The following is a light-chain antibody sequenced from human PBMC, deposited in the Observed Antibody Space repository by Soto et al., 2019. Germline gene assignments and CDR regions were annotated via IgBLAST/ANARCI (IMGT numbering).Light chain of an antibody. Sequence: QPVLTQSPSASASLGASVTLTCTLISGHSTYAIAWHQQQPDKGPRYLMKLNSDGSHSKGDGIPDRFSGSSSGAERHLTISSLQSEDEADYYCQTWGTAIHDVVFGGGTKLTVL. CDR1: SGHSTYA. J-gene: IGLJ2*01. V-gene: IGLV4-69*01. CDR2: LNSDGSH. CDR3: QTWGTAIHDVV.